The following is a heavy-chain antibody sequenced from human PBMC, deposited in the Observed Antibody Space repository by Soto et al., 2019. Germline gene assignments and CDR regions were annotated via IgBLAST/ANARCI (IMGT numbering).Heavy chain of an antibody. CDR3: TKGPSGVGSFDI. Sequence: EVHLLESGGGLVQPGGSRRLSCTASGFAFSSNAMSWVRQAPGKGLEWVSSISDSGGSTYYADSVKGRFTISRDNSKNTLYLQMDSLRADDVALYYCTKGPSGVGSFDIWGQGTKVTVSS. CDR1: GFAFSSNA. J-gene: IGHJ3*02. V-gene: IGHV3-23*01. CDR2: ISDSGGST. D-gene: IGHD3-3*01.